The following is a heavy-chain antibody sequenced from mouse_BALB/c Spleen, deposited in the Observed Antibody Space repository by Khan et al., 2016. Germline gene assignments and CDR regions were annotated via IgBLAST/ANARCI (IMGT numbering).Heavy chain of an antibody. J-gene: IGHJ4*01. CDR3: ARTGDYPYYAMDY. D-gene: IGHD2-13*01. CDR2: INTNTGEP. CDR1: EYTFTNYG. V-gene: IGHV9-3*02. Sequence: QIQLVQSGPELKKPGETVKISCKASEYTFTNYGMNWVKQAPGKGLKWMGWINTNTGEPTYAEEFKGRFAFSLEASASTAYVQINNLKNEDSATYFCARTGDYPYYAMDYWGQGTSVTVSS.